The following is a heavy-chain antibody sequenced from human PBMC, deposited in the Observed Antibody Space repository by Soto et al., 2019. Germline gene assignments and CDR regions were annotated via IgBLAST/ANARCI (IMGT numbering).Heavy chain of an antibody. V-gene: IGHV4-30-2*01. CDR3: ARLVWSYGTWFDP. J-gene: IGHJ5*02. D-gene: IGHD5-18*01. CDR1: CISISSFGYS. CDR2: IYHSGST. Sequence: SETLSLTFAVSCISISSFGYSWSWIRQPPGKGLEWIGYIYHSGSTYYNPSLKSRVTISVDTSKNQFSLKLSSVTAADTAVYYCARLVWSYGTWFDPWGQGTLVTVS.